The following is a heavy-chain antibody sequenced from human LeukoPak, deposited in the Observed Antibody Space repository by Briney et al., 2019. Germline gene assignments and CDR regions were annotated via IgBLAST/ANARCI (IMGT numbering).Heavy chain of an antibody. D-gene: IGHD6-13*01. CDR1: GGSFSGYY. Sequence: PSETLSLTCAVYGGSFSGYYWSWIRQPPGKGLEWIGEINHSGSTNYNPSLKSRVTISVDTSKNQFSPKLSSVTAADTAVYYCARATYSSRGRYFDYWGQGTLVTVSS. CDR2: INHSGST. V-gene: IGHV4-34*01. CDR3: ARATYSSRGRYFDY. J-gene: IGHJ4*02.